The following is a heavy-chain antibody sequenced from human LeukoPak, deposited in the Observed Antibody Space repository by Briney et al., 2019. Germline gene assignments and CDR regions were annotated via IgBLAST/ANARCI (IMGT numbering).Heavy chain of an antibody. CDR3: ARNEVVYNYYYYMDV. J-gene: IGHJ6*03. D-gene: IGHD2-21*01. CDR2: IYTSGST. V-gene: IGHV4-4*07. CDR1: GGSISSYY. Sequence: SETLSPTCTASGGSISSYYWSWIRQPAGKGLEWIGRIYTSGSTNYNTSLKSRVTMSVDTSKNQFSLNLSSVTAADTAVYYCARNEVVYNYYYYMDVWGKGTTVTVSS.